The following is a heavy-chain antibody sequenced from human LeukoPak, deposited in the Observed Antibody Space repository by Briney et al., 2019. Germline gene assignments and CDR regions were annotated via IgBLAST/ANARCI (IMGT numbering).Heavy chain of an antibody. CDR1: GFTFSSYT. Sequence: SGGSLRLSCAASGFTFSSYTMHWVRQAPGKGLEWVAVISYDGNNKYYADSVKGRFTISRDNSKNTLYLQMNSLRAEDTAVYYCAKRNYYFDYWGQGTLVTVSS. J-gene: IGHJ4*02. CDR3: AKRNYYFDY. V-gene: IGHV3-30*04. CDR2: ISYDGNNK. D-gene: IGHD1-14*01.